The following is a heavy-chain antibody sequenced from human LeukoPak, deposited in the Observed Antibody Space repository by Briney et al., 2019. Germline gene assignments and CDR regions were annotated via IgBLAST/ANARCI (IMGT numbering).Heavy chain of an antibody. D-gene: IGHD3-10*01. V-gene: IGHV4-39*07. J-gene: IGHJ4*02. CDR1: GGSISTSSYY. CDR3: ARVYYGSKDY. CDR2: IFYSGST. Sequence: KPSETLSLTCTVSGGSISTSSYYWGWVRQPPGKGLEWIGNIFYSGSTYYSPSLKSRVTISIDTSKNQFSLKLSSVTAADTAMYYCARVYYGSKDYWGQGTLVTVSS.